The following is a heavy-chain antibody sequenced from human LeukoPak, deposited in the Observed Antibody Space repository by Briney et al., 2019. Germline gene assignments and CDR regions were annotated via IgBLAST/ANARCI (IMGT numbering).Heavy chain of an antibody. CDR3: ARVKEGYDSSGSLDY. CDR2: ISYDGSNK. J-gene: IGHJ4*02. Sequence: GGSLRLSCSAAGFNLNYYALNWVRQAPGKGLEWVAVISYDGSNKYYADSVKGRFTISRDNSKNTLYLQMNSLRAEDTAVYYCARVKEGYDSSGSLDYWGQGTLVTVSS. D-gene: IGHD3-22*01. V-gene: IGHV3-30*04. CDR1: GFNLNYYA.